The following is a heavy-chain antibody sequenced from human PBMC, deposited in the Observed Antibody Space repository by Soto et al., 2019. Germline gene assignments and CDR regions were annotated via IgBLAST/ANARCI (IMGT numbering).Heavy chain of an antibody. Sequence: SETLSLTCTVSGGSISSYYWSWIRQPPGKGLEWIGYIYYSGSTNYNPSLKSRVTISVDTSKNRFSLKLSSVIAADTAVYYCARADPDASVGYWGQGTLVTVSS. D-gene: IGHD3-16*01. CDR3: ARADPDASVGY. J-gene: IGHJ4*02. CDR2: IYYSGST. V-gene: IGHV4-59*01. CDR1: GGSISSYY.